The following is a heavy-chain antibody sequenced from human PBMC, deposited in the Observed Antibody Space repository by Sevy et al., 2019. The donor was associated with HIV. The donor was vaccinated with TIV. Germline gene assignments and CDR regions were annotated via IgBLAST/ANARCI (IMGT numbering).Heavy chain of an antibody. V-gene: IGHV3-33*01. CDR1: GFTFSTYG. D-gene: IGHD4-17*01. CDR3: ARCPEFYDYGDYGPAFMPDY. CDR2: MWFDGSNT. Sequence: GGSLRLSCAASGFTFSTYGMHWVRQAPGKGLEWVAVMWFDGSNTYYADSVKGRFTISRDIAKNTLHLQMNSLSAEDTAVYYCARCPEFYDYGDYGPAFMPDYWGQGTLVTVSS. J-gene: IGHJ4*02.